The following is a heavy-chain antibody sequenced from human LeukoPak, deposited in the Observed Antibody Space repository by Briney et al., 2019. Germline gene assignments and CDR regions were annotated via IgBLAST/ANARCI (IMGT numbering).Heavy chain of an antibody. CDR2: ISAYNGNT. V-gene: IGHV1-18*01. CDR3: ATDQITIFGVVNIDY. D-gene: IGHD3-3*01. CDR1: GYTFTSYG. J-gene: IGHJ4*02. Sequence: ASVKVSCKASGYTFTSYGISWVRQAPGQGLEWMGWISAYNGNTNYAQKLQGRVTMTTDTSTSTAYMELTSLRSDDTPVYYCATDQITIFGVVNIDYWGQGTLVTVSS.